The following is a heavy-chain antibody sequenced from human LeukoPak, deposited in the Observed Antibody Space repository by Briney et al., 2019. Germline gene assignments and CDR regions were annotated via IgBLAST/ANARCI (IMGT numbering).Heavy chain of an antibody. V-gene: IGHV1-2*02. J-gene: IGHJ6*02. D-gene: IGHD3-9*01. CDR1: GYTFTGYY. Sequence: GASVTVSCKASGYTFTGYYMHWVRQAPGQGLEWMGWINPNNGGTNYAQKFQGRVTMTRDTSISTAYMELSSLRSDDTAVYYCGRVRAAVLYFYGMDVWGQGTAVTVS. CDR3: GRVRAAVLYFYGMDV. CDR2: INPNNGGT.